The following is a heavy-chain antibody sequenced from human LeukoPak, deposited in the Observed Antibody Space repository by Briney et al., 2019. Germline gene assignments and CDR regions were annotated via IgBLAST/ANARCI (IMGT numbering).Heavy chain of an antibody. J-gene: IGHJ4*02. CDR1: GFTFSSYS. CDR2: ISSSSSTI. D-gene: IGHD3-10*01. CDR3: VRGHEALGN. V-gene: IGHV3-48*01. Sequence: PGGSLRLSCAASGFTFSSYSMNWVRQAPGKGLEWVSYISSSSSTIYYADSVKGRFTISRDNAKNSLYLQMNSLRAEDTAIYYCVRGHEALGNWGQGTLVTVSS.